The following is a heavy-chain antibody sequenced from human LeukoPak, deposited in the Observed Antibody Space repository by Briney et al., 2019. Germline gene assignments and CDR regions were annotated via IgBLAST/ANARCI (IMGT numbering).Heavy chain of an antibody. Sequence: GGSLRLSCAASGFTFSSYSMNWVRQAPGKGLEWVSSISSSSSYIYYADSVKGRFTISRDNAKNSLYLQMNSLRAEDTAVYCCARDSIHRNPHSSSWGMNFQHWGQGTLVTVSS. V-gene: IGHV3-21*04. J-gene: IGHJ1*01. CDR1: GFTFSSYS. CDR3: ARDSIHRNPHSSSWGMNFQH. D-gene: IGHD6-13*01. CDR2: ISSSSSYI.